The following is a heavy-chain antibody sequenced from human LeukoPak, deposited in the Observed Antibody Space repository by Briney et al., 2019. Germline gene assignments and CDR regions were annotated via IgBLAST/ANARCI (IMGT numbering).Heavy chain of an antibody. CDR2: IYYSGST. V-gene: IGHV4-59*01. CDR1: GGSISSYY. CDR3: ARDSDYYDSSGSFGY. D-gene: IGHD3-22*01. Sequence: SETLSLTCTVSGGSISSYYLSWIRQPPGKGLEWIGYIYYSGSTNYNPSLKSRVTISVDTSKNQFSLKLSSVTAADTAVYYCARDSDYYDSSGSFGYWGQGTLVTVSS. J-gene: IGHJ4*02.